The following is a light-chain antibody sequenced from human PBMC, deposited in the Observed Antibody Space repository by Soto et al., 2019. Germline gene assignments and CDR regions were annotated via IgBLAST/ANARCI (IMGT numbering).Light chain of an antibody. Sequence: QSALTQPASVSGSPGQSITVSCTGTTKDIGVSNYVSWYQQHPGKAPRLILYDVSNRPSGVSARFSDSKSGNTASLTISGLQIEDEADYYCTSYTRSPHLVFGTGTKVTVL. CDR2: DVS. CDR1: TKDIGVSNY. CDR3: TSYTRSPHLV. J-gene: IGLJ1*01. V-gene: IGLV2-14*03.